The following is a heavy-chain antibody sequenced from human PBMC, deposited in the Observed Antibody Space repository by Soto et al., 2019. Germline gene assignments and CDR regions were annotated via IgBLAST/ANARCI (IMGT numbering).Heavy chain of an antibody. CDR1: GVTLSKSG. Sequence: GGSLRLSCAASGVTLSKSGIHWVRQAPGKGLQWVAVISSNGSHLFYADSVRGRFTVSRDNGNNTIYLQMNGLKSEDTGVYYCVTRSGVFEPLWGPGTLLTVST. CDR2: ISSNGSHL. CDR3: VTRSGVFEPL. V-gene: IGHV3-30*03. J-gene: IGHJ4*02. D-gene: IGHD3-10*02.